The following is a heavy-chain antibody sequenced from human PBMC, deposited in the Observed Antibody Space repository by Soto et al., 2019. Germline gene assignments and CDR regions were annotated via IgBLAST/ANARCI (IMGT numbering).Heavy chain of an antibody. J-gene: IGHJ1*01. D-gene: IGHD3-9*01. CDR3: PRSRVYTGYPEYFQH. Sequence: EVQLVESGGGLIQPGGSLRLSCAASGFTVSSNYMSWVRQAPGKGLEWVSVIYSGGSTYYADSVKGRFTISRDNSKNTLYLQMNSLVAEYTTLYYCPRSRVYTGYPEYFQHLGQGTLVTVSS. V-gene: IGHV3-53*01. CDR1: GFTVSSNY. CDR2: IYSGGST.